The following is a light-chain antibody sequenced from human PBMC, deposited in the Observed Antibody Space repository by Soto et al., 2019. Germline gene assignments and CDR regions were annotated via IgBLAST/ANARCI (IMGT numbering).Light chain of an antibody. CDR2: DVS. V-gene: IGLV2-14*01. CDR1: SSDVGDYNY. J-gene: IGLJ3*02. Sequence: QSALTQPASVSGSPGQSITISCTGTSSDVGDYNYVSWYQQHPGKAPKLMIYDVSQRPSGVSSRFSGSKSGNTASLTISGLQAEDEADYYCASYTDSTIVMFGGGTKLTVL. CDR3: ASYTDSTIVM.